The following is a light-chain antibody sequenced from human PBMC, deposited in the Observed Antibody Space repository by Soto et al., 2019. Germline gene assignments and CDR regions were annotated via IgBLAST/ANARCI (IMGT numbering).Light chain of an antibody. Sequence: QSALTQPRSVSGSPGQSVTISCTGTSSDVGGYHYVSWYQQHPDKAPKLIIYDVTKRPSGVPDRFSGSKSGNTASLTISGLQAEDEADFFCCSYAGSHVAFGGGTKVTVL. CDR1: SSDVGGYHY. V-gene: IGLV2-11*01. CDR3: CSYAGSHVA. CDR2: DVT. J-gene: IGLJ2*01.